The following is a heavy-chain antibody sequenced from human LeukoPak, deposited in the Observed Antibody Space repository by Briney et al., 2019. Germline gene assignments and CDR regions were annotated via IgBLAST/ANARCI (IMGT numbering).Heavy chain of an antibody. CDR3: ARNYYYDSTRLYYFDY. V-gene: IGHV3-33*01. CDR1: GXTFSSYG. J-gene: IGHJ4*02. Sequence: GGSLRLSCAASGXTFSSYGMHWVRQAPGKGLEWVAVIWYDGSNKYYADSVKGRFTISRDNSKNTLYLQMNSLRAEDTSVYYCARNYYYDSTRLYYFDYWGQGTLVTVSS. CDR2: IWYDGSNK. D-gene: IGHD3-22*01.